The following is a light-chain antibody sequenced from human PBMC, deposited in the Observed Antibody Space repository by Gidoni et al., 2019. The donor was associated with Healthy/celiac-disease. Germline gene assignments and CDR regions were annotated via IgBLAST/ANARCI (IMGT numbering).Light chain of an antibody. J-gene: IGKJ1*01. CDR1: QSVGRN. CDR2: GAS. V-gene: IGKV3-15*01. Sequence: EIVLTQSPATLSVSPGERATLSCRASQSVGRNLAWYQQKPGQAPMLLIYGASTRAAGIPARFSGSGSGTEFTLTISSLQSEDFAVYYCQQYNNWPRTFGQXTKVEIK. CDR3: QQYNNWPRT.